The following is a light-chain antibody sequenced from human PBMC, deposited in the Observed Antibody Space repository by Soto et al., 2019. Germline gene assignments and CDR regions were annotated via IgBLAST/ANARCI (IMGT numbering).Light chain of an antibody. CDR2: DAS. Sequence: EVVLTQSPATLSVSPGDRATLSCRASQYIGSAVAWYHQRSGQAPRLLIVDASIRVPTTPARFSGSVSGTEFTLTISSLESEDFAVYFCQQYGDRPRTFGQGTKVEIK. CDR1: QYIGSA. CDR3: QQYGDRPRT. J-gene: IGKJ1*01. V-gene: IGKV3-15*01.